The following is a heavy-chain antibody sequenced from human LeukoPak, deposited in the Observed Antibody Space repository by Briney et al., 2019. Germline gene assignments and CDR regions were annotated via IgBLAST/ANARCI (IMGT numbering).Heavy chain of an antibody. V-gene: IGHV4-38-2*01. CDR2: IYHSGST. Sequence: PSETLSLTCAVSGYSISSGYYWVWIRQPPGKGLEWIGSIYHSGSTYYNPSLKSRVTISVDTSKNQFSLKLSSVTAADTAVYYCARRVILYYDYWGQGTLVTVSS. D-gene: IGHD2/OR15-2a*01. CDR1: GYSISSGYY. J-gene: IGHJ4*02. CDR3: ARRVILYYDY.